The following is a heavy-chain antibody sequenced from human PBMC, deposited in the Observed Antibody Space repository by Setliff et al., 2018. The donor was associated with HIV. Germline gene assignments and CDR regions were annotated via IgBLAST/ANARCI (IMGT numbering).Heavy chain of an antibody. J-gene: IGHJ5*02. V-gene: IGHV4-34*01. CDR1: DDSFSTNY. D-gene: IGHD2-15*01. CDR2: INHSGST. CDR3: ARAPLSGGSFGWFDP. Sequence: SETLSLTCNVSDDSFSTNYWSWIRQPPGKGLEWIGEINHSGSTNYSPSLKSRVTMSVDTSKNQFSLRLTSVTAADTAVYFCARAPLSGGSFGWFDPWGQGTLVTVSS.